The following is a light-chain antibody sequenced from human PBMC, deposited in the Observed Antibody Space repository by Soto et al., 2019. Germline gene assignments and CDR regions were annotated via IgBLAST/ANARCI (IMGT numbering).Light chain of an antibody. CDR1: SSNIGAGYD. CDR3: QSYDSILNAWL. CDR2: VNS. J-gene: IGLJ3*02. V-gene: IGLV1-40*01. Sequence: QSVLTQPPSVSGAPGQRVTISCTGSSSNIGAGYDVHWYQQLPGTAPKLLIYVNSIRPSGVPDRFSGSKSGTSASLAITGLQAEDEADYYCQSYDSILNAWLFGGGTKLTVL.